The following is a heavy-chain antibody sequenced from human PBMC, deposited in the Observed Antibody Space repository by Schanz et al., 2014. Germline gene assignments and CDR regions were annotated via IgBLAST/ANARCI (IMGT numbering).Heavy chain of an antibody. CDR1: GFTFDKYA. J-gene: IGHJ6*03. D-gene: IGHD3-10*01. CDR2: INSVGSNT. V-gene: IGHV3-9*01. Sequence: EVQLVESGGGLVQPGKSLRLSCAASGFTFDKYAMHWVRQAPGKGLEWVARINSVGSNTDYADSVTGRFTISRDSAKNSLYLQMNSLRPEDTALYYCAKGSRSGSKVMDVWGKGTTVTVSS. CDR3: AKGSRSGSKVMDV.